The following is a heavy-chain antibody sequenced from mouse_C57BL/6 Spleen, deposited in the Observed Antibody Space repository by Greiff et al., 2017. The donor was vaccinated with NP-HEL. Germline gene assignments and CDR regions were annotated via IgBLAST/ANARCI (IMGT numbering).Heavy chain of an antibody. CDR1: GYAFSSSW. J-gene: IGHJ2*01. D-gene: IGHD1-1*01. V-gene: IGHV1-82*01. CDR3: ARDGSSYPYFDY. Sequence: VQLKESGPELVKPGASVKISCKASGYAFSSSWMNWVKQRPGKGLEWIGRIYPGDGDTNYNGKFKGKATLTADKSSSTAYMQLSSLTSEDSAVYFCARDGSSYPYFDYWGQGTTLTVSS. CDR2: IYPGDGDT.